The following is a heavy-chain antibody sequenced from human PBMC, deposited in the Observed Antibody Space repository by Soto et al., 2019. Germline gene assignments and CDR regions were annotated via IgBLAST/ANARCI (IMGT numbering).Heavy chain of an antibody. CDR2: IRSKANSYAT. V-gene: IGHV3-73*01. J-gene: IGHJ4*02. CDR1: GFTFSGSA. CDR3: TRLTALENYFDY. Sequence: VGSLRLSCAASGFTFSGSAMHWVRQASGKGLEWVGRIRSKANSYATAYAASVKGRFTTSRDDSKNTAYLQMNSLKTEDTAVYYCTRLTALENYFDYWGQGTLVTVSS. D-gene: IGHD5-18*01.